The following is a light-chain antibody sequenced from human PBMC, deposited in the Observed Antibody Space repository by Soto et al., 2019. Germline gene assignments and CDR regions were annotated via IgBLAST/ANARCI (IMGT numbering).Light chain of an antibody. Sequence: EIVLTQSPATLSLSPGERASLSCRASQSVNSYLAWYQQKPGQAPRLLIFDASNRATGIPARFSGSGFGTDFTLTISSLEPEDFAVYYCQQRSDWPLTFGGGTTVEI. V-gene: IGKV3-11*01. CDR2: DAS. J-gene: IGKJ4*01. CDR1: QSVNSY. CDR3: QQRSDWPLT.